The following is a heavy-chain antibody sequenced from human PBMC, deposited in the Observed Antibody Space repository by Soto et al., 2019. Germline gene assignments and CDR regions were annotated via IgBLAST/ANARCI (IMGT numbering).Heavy chain of an antibody. CDR1: GFTFSSYG. D-gene: IGHD2-21*02. Sequence: QVQLVESGGGVVQPGRSLRLSCAASGFTFSSYGMHWVRQAPGKGLEWVAVISYDGSNKYYADSVKGRFTISRDNSKNTLYLQMNSLRAEDTAVYYCAKERVVVTATPDFDHWGQGTLVTVSS. CDR2: ISYDGSNK. V-gene: IGHV3-30*18. CDR3: AKERVVVTATPDFDH. J-gene: IGHJ4*02.